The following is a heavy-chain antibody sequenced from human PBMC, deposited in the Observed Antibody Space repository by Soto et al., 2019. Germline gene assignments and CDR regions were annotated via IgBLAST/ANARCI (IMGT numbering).Heavy chain of an antibody. J-gene: IGHJ6*02. CDR1: GFTFSSYW. CDR2: IKQDGSEK. V-gene: IGHV3-7*01. Sequence: GGSLRLSCAASGFTFSSYWMTWVRQAPGKGLEWVANIKQDGSEKYYVDSVKGRFTISRDNAKNSLYLQMNSLRAEDSAVYYCAREYAFLEWLLKENYYYYGMDVWGQGATVTVSS. D-gene: IGHD3-3*02. CDR3: AREYAFLEWLLKENYYYYGMDV.